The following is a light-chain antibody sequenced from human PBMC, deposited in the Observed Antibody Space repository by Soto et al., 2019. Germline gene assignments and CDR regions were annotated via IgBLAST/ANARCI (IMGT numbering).Light chain of an antibody. Sequence: DIRMTQSASYVCASVGDGVTMXWRASQDIGDCLAWSQQKPGKAPKLLVAAASSLQTGGPPRFSGSGSATAFTLPISSLQPEDFATYYCQQANSFPLTFGQGTRLEIK. CDR3: QQANSFPLT. CDR1: QDIGDC. J-gene: IGKJ5*01. V-gene: IGKV1-12*01. CDR2: AAS.